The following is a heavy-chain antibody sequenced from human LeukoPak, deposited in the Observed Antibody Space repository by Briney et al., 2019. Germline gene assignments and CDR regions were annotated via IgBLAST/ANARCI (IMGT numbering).Heavy chain of an antibody. CDR3: STGDCRSTSCYTEYFHYYMDV. CDR1: GFTFNNAW. Sequence: GGSLRLSCAASGFTFNNAWMNWVRQAPGKGPEWVGRIKAKTDGGTTDYAAPVEGRFTISRDDSEKTLYLQMNSLKTEDTAVYYCSTGDCRSTSCYTEYFHYYMDVWGKGTTVTVSS. V-gene: IGHV3-15*01. CDR2: IKAKTDGGTT. D-gene: IGHD2-2*01. J-gene: IGHJ6*03.